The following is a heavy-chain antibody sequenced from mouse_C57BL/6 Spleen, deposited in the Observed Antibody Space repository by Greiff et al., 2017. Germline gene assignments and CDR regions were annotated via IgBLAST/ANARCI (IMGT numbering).Heavy chain of an antibody. Sequence: EVQLQQSGPELVKPGASVKMSCKASGYTFTDYNMHWVKQSHGKSLEWIGYINPNNGGTSYNQKFKGKATLTVNKSSSTAYMELRSLTSEDSAVYYCARSQGYDEGDYYAMDYWGQGTSVTVSS. V-gene: IGHV1-22*01. CDR3: ARSQGYDEGDYYAMDY. CDR2: INPNNGGT. D-gene: IGHD2-2*01. J-gene: IGHJ4*01. CDR1: GYTFTDYN.